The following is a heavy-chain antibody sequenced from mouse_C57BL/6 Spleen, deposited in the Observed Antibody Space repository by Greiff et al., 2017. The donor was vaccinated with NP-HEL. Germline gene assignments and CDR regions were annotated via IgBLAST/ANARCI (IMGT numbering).Heavy chain of an antibody. V-gene: IGHV5-17*01. Sequence: EVKVVESGGGLVKPGGSLKLSCAASGFTFSDYGMHWVRQAPEKGLEWVAYISSGSSTIYYADTVKGRFTISRDNAKNTLFLQMTSLRSEDTAMYYCAREGTNFPYFDYWGQGTTLTVSS. CDR1: GFTFSDYG. D-gene: IGHD3-3*01. CDR2: ISSGSSTI. CDR3: AREGTNFPYFDY. J-gene: IGHJ2*01.